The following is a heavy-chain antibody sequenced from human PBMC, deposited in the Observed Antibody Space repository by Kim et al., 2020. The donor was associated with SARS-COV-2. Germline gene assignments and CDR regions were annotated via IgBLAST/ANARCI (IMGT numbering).Heavy chain of an antibody. CDR1: GGSISSYY. Sequence: SETLSLTCTVSGGSISSYYWSWIRQPAGKGLEWIGRIYTSGSTNYNPSLKSRVTMSVDTTKNQFSLKLSSVTAADTAVYYCARGEVPMYYDFWSGYSYYYYYYGMDVWGQGTTVTVSS. CDR2: IYTSGST. V-gene: IGHV4-4*07. CDR3: ARGEVPMYYDFWSGYSYYYYYYGMDV. D-gene: IGHD3-3*01. J-gene: IGHJ6*02.